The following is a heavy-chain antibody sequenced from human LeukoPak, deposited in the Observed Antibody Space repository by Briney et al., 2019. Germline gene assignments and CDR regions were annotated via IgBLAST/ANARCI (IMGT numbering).Heavy chain of an antibody. CDR1: GGSISSYY. CDR3: ARKTYYYDSSGYYQIFDY. D-gene: IGHD3-22*01. J-gene: IGHJ4*02. Sequence: PSETLSLTCTVSGGSISSYYWSWIRQPPGKGLEWIGYIYYSGSTNYNPSLKSRVTISVDTSKNQFSLKLSSVTAADTAVYYCARKTYYYDSSGYYQIFDYWGQGTLVTVSS. V-gene: IGHV4-59*01. CDR2: IYYSGST.